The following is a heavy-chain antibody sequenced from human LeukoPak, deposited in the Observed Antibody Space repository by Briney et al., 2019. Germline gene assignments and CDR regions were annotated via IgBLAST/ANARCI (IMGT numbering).Heavy chain of an antibody. CDR1: GYTFTSYG. CDR3: ARVLYYYDSSGYFIPDDY. Sequence: ASVKVSCKASGYTFTSYGISWVRQAPGQGLEWMGWISAYNGNPNYAQKLQGRVTMTTDTSTSTAYMELRSLRSDDTAVYYCARVLYYYDSSGYFIPDDYWGQGTLVTVSS. V-gene: IGHV1-18*01. CDR2: ISAYNGNP. D-gene: IGHD3-22*01. J-gene: IGHJ4*02.